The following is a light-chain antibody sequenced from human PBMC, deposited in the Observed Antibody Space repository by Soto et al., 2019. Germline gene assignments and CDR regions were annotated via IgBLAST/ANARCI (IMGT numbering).Light chain of an antibody. J-gene: IGKJ2*01. CDR3: QQYSNYPYT. CDR2: GAS. V-gene: IGKV3-20*01. Sequence: EIVLTQSPGTLSLSPGERAILSCRASQSVSNSYLAWYQQKPGQAPRLLIYGASSRATGIPAKFSGSGSGADFTLTISGLEPEDFAVFYCQQYSNYPYTFGQGTKLEIK. CDR1: QSVSNSY.